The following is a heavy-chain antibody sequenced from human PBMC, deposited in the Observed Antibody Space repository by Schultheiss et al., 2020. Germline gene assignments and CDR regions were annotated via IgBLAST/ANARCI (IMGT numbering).Heavy chain of an antibody. Sequence: GESLKISCAASGFTFSSYEMNWVRQAPGKGLEWVSYISSSGSTIYYADSVKGRFTISRDNAKNSLYLQMNSLRAEDTAVYYCARDSWGKQLGNYYYYGMDVWRQGTTVNGYS. CDR2: ISSSGSTI. J-gene: IGHJ6*02. CDR1: GFTFSSYE. CDR3: ARDSWGKQLGNYYYYGMDV. D-gene: IGHD6-13*01. V-gene: IGHV3-48*03.